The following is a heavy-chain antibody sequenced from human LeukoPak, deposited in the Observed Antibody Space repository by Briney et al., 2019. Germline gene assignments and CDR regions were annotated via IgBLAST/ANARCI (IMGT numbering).Heavy chain of an antibody. J-gene: IGHJ4*02. V-gene: IGHV1-69*04. CDR3: ARGSVAGTRYYFDY. Sequence: SVKVSCKASGGTFSSYAISWVRQAPGQGLEWMGRIIPILGIANYAQKFQGRVTITADKSTSTAYMELSSLRSEDTAVYYCARGSVAGTRYYFDYWGQGTLVTVSS. D-gene: IGHD6-19*01. CDR1: GGTFSSYA. CDR2: IIPILGIA.